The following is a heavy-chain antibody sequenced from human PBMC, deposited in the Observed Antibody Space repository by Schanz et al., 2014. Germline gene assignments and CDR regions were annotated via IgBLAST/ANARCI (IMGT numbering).Heavy chain of an antibody. V-gene: IGHV1-18*01. CDR2: ISAYKGKT. CDR3: AGDLSVYSGSSGV. CDR1: GYIFTSNG. J-gene: IGHJ6*02. D-gene: IGHD6-13*01. Sequence: QVQLVQSGAEVKKPGASVKVSCKASGYIFTSNGISWVRQAPGQGLEWMGWISAYKGKTNYARKVQGRVTMTTDTSTTRAYMELRSLGSDDTAVYGCAGDLSVYSGSSGVGGQGTTVTVSS.